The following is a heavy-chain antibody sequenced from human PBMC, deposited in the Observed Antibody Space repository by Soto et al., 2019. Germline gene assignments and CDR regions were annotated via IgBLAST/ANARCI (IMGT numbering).Heavy chain of an antibody. D-gene: IGHD3-10*01. V-gene: IGHV1-69*02. CDR1: GGTFSSYT. CDR3: ARGFTSFGVYFDY. J-gene: IGHJ4*02. CDR2: IIPILGIA. Sequence: SVKVSCKASGGTFSSYTISWVRQAPRQGLEWMGRIIPILGIANYAQKFQGRVTITADKSTSTAYMELSSLRSEDTAVYYCARGFTSFGVYFDYWGQGTLVIVSS.